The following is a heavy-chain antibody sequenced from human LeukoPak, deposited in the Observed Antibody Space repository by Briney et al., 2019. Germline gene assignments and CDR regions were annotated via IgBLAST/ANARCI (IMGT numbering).Heavy chain of an antibody. Sequence: GGSLRLSCAASGFTFSNAWMNWVRQAPGKGLEWVGRIKRKTDGVTTDYAAPVKGRFTMLRDNSENTLYLQMNSLNTEDTAMYYCTAENYEMYYWGQGTLVTVSS. CDR1: GFTFSNAW. CDR3: TAENYEMYY. CDR2: IKRKTDGVTT. J-gene: IGHJ4*02. D-gene: IGHD3-3*01. V-gene: IGHV3-15*01.